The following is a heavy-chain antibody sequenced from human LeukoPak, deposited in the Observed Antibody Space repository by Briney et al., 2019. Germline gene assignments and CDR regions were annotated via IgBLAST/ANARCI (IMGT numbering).Heavy chain of an antibody. V-gene: IGHV3-53*01. CDR3: ARGRGAYYYYMDV. CDR1: GFTVTSNY. J-gene: IGHJ6*03. CDR2: IYSGGST. D-gene: IGHD3-16*01. Sequence: GGSLRLSCAASGFTVTSNYMSWVRQAPGKGLEWVSVIYSGGSTYYADSVKSRFTISRDNSKNTLYLQMNSLRAEDTAVYYCARGRGAYYYYMDVWGKGTTVTVSS.